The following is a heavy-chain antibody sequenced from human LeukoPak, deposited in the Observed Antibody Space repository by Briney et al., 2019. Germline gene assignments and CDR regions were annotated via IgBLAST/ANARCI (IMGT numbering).Heavy chain of an antibody. D-gene: IGHD6-13*01. Sequence: ASVKVSCKPSGYTFTDYYIHWVRQASGQGLEWMGWINPNSGGTNYAQKFQGRVTMTRDTSISTAYMELSRLRSDDTAVYYCARDGSDSSSWYWVDHWGQGTLVTVSS. CDR1: GYTFTDYY. CDR3: ARDGSDSSSWYWVDH. J-gene: IGHJ5*02. CDR2: INPNSGGT. V-gene: IGHV1-2*02.